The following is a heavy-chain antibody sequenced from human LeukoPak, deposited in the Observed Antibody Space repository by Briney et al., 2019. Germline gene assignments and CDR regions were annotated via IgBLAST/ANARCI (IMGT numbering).Heavy chain of an antibody. Sequence: SETLSLTCTVSGGSINSGSYYWSWIRQPAGKGLEWIGRIYTSGSTNYNPSLKSRVTISLDKSKNHFSLRVNSVVAADTAIYYCARAPDTAIPYYYMDVWGKGTTVTVSS. CDR2: IYTSGST. CDR3: ARAPDTAIPYYYMDV. J-gene: IGHJ6*03. D-gene: IGHD5-18*01. V-gene: IGHV4-61*02. CDR1: GGSINSGSYY.